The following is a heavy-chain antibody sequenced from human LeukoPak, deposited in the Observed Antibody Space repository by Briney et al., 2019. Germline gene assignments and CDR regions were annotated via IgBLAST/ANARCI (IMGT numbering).Heavy chain of an antibody. J-gene: IGHJ6*03. CDR1: GGSISSYY. CDR2: IFHSGTT. V-gene: IGHV4-59*01. CDR3: ARGGYYYLDV. Sequence: PSETLSLTCTVSGGSISSYYWSWIRQPPGKGLEWIGYIFHSGTTKYNPSLKSRVAISLDTPKSQFSLKLHSVTAADTAVYYCARGGYYYLDVWGRGTTVTVSS.